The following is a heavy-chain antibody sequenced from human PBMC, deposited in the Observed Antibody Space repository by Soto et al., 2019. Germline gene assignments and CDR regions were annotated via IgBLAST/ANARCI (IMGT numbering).Heavy chain of an antibody. V-gene: IGHV3-74*01. CDR2: INSDGSST. CDR3: ARGTNYYDSSVYYGY. CDR1: GFTFSSYW. J-gene: IGHJ4*02. Sequence: PGGSLRLSCAASGFTFSSYWMHWVRQAPGKGLVWVSRINSDGSSTSYADSVKGRFTISRDNAKNSLYLQMNSLRAEDTAVYYCARGTNYYDSSVYYGYWGQGTLVTVSS. D-gene: IGHD3-22*01.